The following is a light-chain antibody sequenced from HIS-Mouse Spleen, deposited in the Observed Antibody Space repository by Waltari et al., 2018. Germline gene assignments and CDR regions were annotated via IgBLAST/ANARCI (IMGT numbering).Light chain of an antibody. CDR1: ALPKKY. V-gene: IGLV3-10*01. CDR2: EDS. Sequence: SYELTQPPSVSVSPGQPSRITCSVDALPKKYAHWYQQKSGQAPVLVIYEDSKRPSGIPERFSGSSSGTMATLTISGAQVEDEADYYCYSTDSSGNHRVFGGGTKLTVL. CDR3: YSTDSSGNHRV. J-gene: IGLJ2*01.